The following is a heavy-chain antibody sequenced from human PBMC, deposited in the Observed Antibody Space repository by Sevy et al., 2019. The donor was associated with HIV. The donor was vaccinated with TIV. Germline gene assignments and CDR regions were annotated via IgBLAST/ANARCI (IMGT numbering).Heavy chain of an antibody. CDR3: AIDHRRDGMIVVPFEK. V-gene: IGHV3-15*01. Sequence: GGSLRLSCAASGLSFSNAWMAWVRQAPGKGLEWVGRIRSETGGGTTDFAAFAKGKFTISRDDPKNTLYLQMNSLKTEVTAVYYCAIDHRRDGMIVVPFEKWGLGTLVTVSS. CDR2: IRSETGGGTT. D-gene: IGHD3-22*01. J-gene: IGHJ4*02. CDR1: GLSFSNAW.